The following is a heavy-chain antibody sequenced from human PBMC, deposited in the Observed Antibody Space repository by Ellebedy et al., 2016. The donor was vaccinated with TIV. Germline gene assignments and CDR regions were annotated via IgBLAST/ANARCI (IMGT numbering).Heavy chain of an antibody. CDR3: AKDRTSGDGYWVFDS. CDR1: GFTFSPYA. V-gene: IGHV3-23*01. J-gene: IGHJ4*02. Sequence: GESLKIPCAASGFTFSPYAMAWVRQAPGQGLEWVSGIVGSGAEKYADSVKGRFTISRDNSKRTVDQQMRSVRAEDTAFYFCAKDRTSGDGYWVFDSWGQGTMVSVSS. D-gene: IGHD2-21*02. CDR2: IVGSGA.